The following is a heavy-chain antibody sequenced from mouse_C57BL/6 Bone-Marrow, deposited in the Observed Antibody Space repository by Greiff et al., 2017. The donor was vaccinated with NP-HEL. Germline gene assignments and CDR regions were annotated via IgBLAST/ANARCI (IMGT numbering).Heavy chain of an antibody. CDR3: AMAYYYGSRHYFDY. CDR1: GYTFTSYW. D-gene: IGHD1-1*01. CDR2: IHPSDSDT. J-gene: IGHJ2*01. Sequence: QVQLQQPGAELVKPGASVKVSCKASGYTFTSYWMHWVKQRPGQGLEWIGRIHPSDSDTNYNQKFKGKATLTVDKSSSTAYMQLSSLTSEDSAVYYCAMAYYYGSRHYFDYWGQGTTLTVSS. V-gene: IGHV1-74*01.